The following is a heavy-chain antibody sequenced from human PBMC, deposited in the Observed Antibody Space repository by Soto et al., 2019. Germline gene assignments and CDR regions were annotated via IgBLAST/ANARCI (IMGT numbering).Heavy chain of an antibody. D-gene: IGHD6-6*01. CDR2: IYPGDSDT. Sequence: GAEGSCTGYGGGWVRQMHGKGLEWMGIIYPGDSDTRYSPSFQGQVTISADKSISTAYLQWSSLKASDTAMYYCARHSSGSSSSYYYYGMDVWGQATTVTGSS. CDR1: EGSCTGYG. V-gene: IGHV5-51*01. J-gene: IGHJ6*02. CDR3: ARHSSGSSSSYYYYGMDV.